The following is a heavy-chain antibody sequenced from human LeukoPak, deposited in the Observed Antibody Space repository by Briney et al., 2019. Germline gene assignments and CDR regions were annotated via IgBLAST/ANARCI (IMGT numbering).Heavy chain of an antibody. CDR3: AKDQVKSSSWDTYDY. V-gene: IGHV3-30*18. Sequence: PGRSLRLSCAASGFTFSSYGMHWVRQAPGKGLEWVAVISYDGSNKYYADSVKGRFTISRDNSKNTLSLQMNSLRAEDTAVYYCAKDQVKSSSWDTYDYWGQGTLVTVSS. J-gene: IGHJ4*02. CDR2: ISYDGSNK. CDR1: GFTFSSYG. D-gene: IGHD6-13*01.